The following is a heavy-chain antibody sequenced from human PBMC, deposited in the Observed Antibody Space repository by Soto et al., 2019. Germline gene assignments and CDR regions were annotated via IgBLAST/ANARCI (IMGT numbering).Heavy chain of an antibody. D-gene: IGHD3-22*01. J-gene: IGHJ4*02. Sequence: KPSETLSLTCAVYGGSFSGYYWSWIRQPPGKGLEWIGEINHSGSTNYNPSLKSRVTISVDTSKNQFSLKLSSVTAADTAVYYCARVAKYDSSGSQSDYFDYWGQGTLVTVSS. CDR3: ARVAKYDSSGSQSDYFDY. V-gene: IGHV4-34*01. CDR1: GGSFSGYY. CDR2: INHSGST.